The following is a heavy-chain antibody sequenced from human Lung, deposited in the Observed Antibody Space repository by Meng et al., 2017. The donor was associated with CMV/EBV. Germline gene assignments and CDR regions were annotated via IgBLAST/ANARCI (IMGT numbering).Heavy chain of an antibody. D-gene: IGHD3-22*01. J-gene: IGHJ4*02. Sequence: SXXVSXKASGGTFSTYVFSWVRQAPGQGLEWLGGIIPMFGTTNYAQKFQGRLTIKADDSTRTAYMDLSSLTSEDTAVYYCARHAEDYYDSRDFSPDAHWXQGTLVTVSS. CDR3: ARHAEDYYDSRDFSPDAH. CDR2: IIPMFGTT. V-gene: IGHV1-69*13. CDR1: GGTFSTYV.